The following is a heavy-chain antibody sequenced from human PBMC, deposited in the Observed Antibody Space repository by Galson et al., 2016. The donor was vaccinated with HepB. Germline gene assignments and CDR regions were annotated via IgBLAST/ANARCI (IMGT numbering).Heavy chain of an antibody. CDR3: AKGAAGGTYSALDY. J-gene: IGHJ4*02. D-gene: IGHD1-26*01. CDR1: GFTFGSYA. CDR2: ISSSGRTT. Sequence: SLRLSCAASGFTFGSYAMTWIRQAPGKGLEWVSSISSSGRTTYYTDSVKGRFTISRDGSESTLYVHMNRLRVEDTAVYYCAKGAAGGTYSALDYWGRGVLVTVSP. V-gene: IGHV3-23*01.